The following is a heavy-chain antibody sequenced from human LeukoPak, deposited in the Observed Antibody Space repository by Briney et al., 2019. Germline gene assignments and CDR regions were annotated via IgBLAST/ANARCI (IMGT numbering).Heavy chain of an antibody. Sequence: SETLSLTCTVSGGSIGSSSYYWGWIRQPPGKGLEWIGSIYYSGSTYYNPSLKSRVTISVDTSKNQFSLKLSSVTAADTAVYYCALLWFGETLNWFDPWGQGTLVTVSS. CDR2: IYYSGST. D-gene: IGHD3-10*01. CDR3: ALLWFGETLNWFDP. V-gene: IGHV4-39*07. CDR1: GGSIGSSSYY. J-gene: IGHJ5*02.